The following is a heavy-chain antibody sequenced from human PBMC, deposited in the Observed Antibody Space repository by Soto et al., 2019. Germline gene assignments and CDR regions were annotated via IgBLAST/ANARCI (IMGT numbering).Heavy chain of an antibody. D-gene: IGHD3-22*01. J-gene: IGHJ4*02. CDR1: GFTFSNYV. CDR3: ARDHYYDSSGSQPDY. CDR2: IWNDGSNK. Sequence: GGSLRLSCVASGFTFSNYVMHWVGQAPGKGLEWVAVIWNDGSNKYYADSVKGRFTISRYNSKNTLYLQMDNLRAEDTAVYYCARDHYYDSSGSQPDYWGQGTLVTVSS. V-gene: IGHV3-33*01.